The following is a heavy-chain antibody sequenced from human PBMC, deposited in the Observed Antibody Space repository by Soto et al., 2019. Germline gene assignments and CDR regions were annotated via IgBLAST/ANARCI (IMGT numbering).Heavy chain of an antibody. Sequence: GGSLRLSCAASGFTFSSYSMNWVRQAPGKGLEWVSFICCCCFSIFFAGSVKGRFTIFRDNSKNFLYFQINSLRDEDTAFFYCARESRFLEWLSLNWFDPWGQGTLVTVPQ. V-gene: IGHV3-48*02. J-gene: IGHJ5*02. CDR2: ICCCCFSI. CDR1: GFTFSSYS. D-gene: IGHD3-3*01. CDR3: ARESRFLEWLSLNWFDP.